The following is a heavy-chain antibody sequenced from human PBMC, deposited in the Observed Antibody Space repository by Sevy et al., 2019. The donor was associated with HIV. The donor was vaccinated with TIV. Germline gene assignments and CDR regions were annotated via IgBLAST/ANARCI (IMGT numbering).Heavy chain of an antibody. D-gene: IGHD3-22*01. CDR1: GYTFTGYY. CDR2: INPNSGGT. J-gene: IGHJ4*02. CDR3: ARASLVIGLYYFDY. Sequence: ASVKVSCKASGYTFTGYYMHWVRQAPVQGLEWMGWINPNSGGTNYAQKFQGRVTMTRDTSISTAYMELSRLRSDDTAVYYCARASLVIGLYYFDYWGQGTLVTVSS. V-gene: IGHV1-2*02.